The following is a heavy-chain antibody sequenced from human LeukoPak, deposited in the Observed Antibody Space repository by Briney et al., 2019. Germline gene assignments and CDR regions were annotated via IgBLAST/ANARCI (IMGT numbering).Heavy chain of an antibody. CDR3: ARWYNWNYANWFDP. CDR1: GFTFSSYA. D-gene: IGHD1-7*01. CDR2: ISSNGGST. V-gene: IGHV3-64*01. J-gene: IGHJ5*02. Sequence: GGSLRLSCAASGFTFSSYAMHWVRQAPGKGLEYVSAISSNGGSTYYANSVKGRFTISRDNSKNTLYLQMGSLRAEDTAVYYCARWYNWNYANWFDPWGQGTLVTVSS.